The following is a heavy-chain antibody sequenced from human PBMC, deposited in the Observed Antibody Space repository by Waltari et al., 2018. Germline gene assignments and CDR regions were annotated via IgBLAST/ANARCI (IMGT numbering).Heavy chain of an antibody. CDR1: GFSLRSGYY. CDR3: AREGRSIAPAGTRRKDFTFDY. CDR2: IYHSGST. V-gene: IGHV4-38-2*02. D-gene: IGHD6-13*01. Sequence: QVQLQESGPGLGKPSETLSLTCAVSGFSLRSGYYWGWIRPPPGRGLEWIGRIYHSGSTYYNPSLKSRATISVDTSKNQFSLKLSSVTAADTAVYYCAREGRSIAPAGTRRKDFTFDYWGQGTLVTVSS. J-gene: IGHJ4*02.